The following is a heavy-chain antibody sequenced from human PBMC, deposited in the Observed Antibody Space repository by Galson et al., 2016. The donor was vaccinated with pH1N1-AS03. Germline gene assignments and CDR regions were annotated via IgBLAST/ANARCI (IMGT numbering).Heavy chain of an antibody. CDR1: GGTFDNHP. CDR3: ARNSDSLGAFDV. J-gene: IGHJ3*01. CDR2: FIPIFGTT. Sequence: SMKVSCKASGGTFDNHPINWVRQAPGQGLEWMGGFIPIFGTTNYAPKYQGRVTFTTDDSTTTVYMELSNLRSEDTAVYYCARNSDSLGAFDVWGQGTLLSVSS. D-gene: IGHD1-7*01. V-gene: IGHV1-69*05.